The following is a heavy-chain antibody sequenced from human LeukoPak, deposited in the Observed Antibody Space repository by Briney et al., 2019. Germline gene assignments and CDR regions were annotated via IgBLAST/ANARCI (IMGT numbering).Heavy chain of an antibody. CDR2: ISGRGDST. Sequence: GGSLRLSCAASGFSFSSYAMSWVRQAPGKGLEWVSGISGRGDSTYYADSVKGRFTISRDNSKNTLYLQMNSLRAEDTAVYYCTKDGGRTIMVVAASHYWGQGTLVTVSS. CDR1: GFSFSSYA. J-gene: IGHJ4*02. D-gene: IGHD2-15*01. V-gene: IGHV3-23*01. CDR3: TKDGGRTIMVVAASHY.